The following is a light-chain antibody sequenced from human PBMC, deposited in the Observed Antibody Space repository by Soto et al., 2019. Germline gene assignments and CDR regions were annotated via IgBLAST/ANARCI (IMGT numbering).Light chain of an antibody. J-gene: IGLJ2*01. CDR3: AAWDDSLNGPHVV. V-gene: IGLV1-44*01. Sequence: QSVLTQPPSASGTPGQRVTISCSGSSSNIGSNTVNWYQQLPGTAPKLLIYSNNQRPSGVPDRFSGSKSGTSASLAISGLQSEDEADHYCAAWDDSLNGPHVVFGGGTKVTVL. CDR1: SSNIGSNT. CDR2: SNN.